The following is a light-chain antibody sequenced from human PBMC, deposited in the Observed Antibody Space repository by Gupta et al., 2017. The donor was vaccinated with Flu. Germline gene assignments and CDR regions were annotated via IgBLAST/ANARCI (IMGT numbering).Light chain of an antibody. CDR2: DDS. CDR1: HIGSKS. Sequence: SYVLTQPPSVSVAPGQTARITCGGNHIGSKSVHWYQQKPGQAPVLVVYDDSDRPSGIPERFSGSNSGNTATLTTSRVEAGDEADYYCQVWDRSSDLVVFGGGTKLTVL. J-gene: IGLJ2*01. CDR3: QVWDRSSDLVV. V-gene: IGLV3-21*02.